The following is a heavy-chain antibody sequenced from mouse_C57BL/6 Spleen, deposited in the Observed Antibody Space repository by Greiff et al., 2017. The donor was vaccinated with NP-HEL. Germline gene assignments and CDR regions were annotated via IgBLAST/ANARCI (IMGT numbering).Heavy chain of an antibody. J-gene: IGHJ2*01. CDR1: GFTFSSYA. Sequence: EVQVVESGGGLVKPGGSLKLSCAASGFTFSSYAMSWVRQTPEKRLEWVATISDGGSYTYYPDNVKGGFTITRDNAKNNLYLQMSHLQSEDTAMYYCARDTTVVATGDYFDYWGQGTTLTVSS. CDR3: ARDTTVVATGDYFDY. CDR2: ISDGGSYT. V-gene: IGHV5-4*01. D-gene: IGHD1-1*01.